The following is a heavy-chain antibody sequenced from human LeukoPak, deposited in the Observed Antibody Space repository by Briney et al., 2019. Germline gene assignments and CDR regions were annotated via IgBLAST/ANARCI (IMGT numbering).Heavy chain of an antibody. CDR1: GFTFGSYW. D-gene: IGHD3-9*01. Sequence: GGSLRLSCAASGFTFGSYWMSWVRQAPGKGLEWVANIKHDGSEKYYVDSVEGRFTISRGNAKNSLYLQMNSLRAEDTAVYYCARPVYDILTGSPDYYFDYWGQGTLVTVSS. CDR2: IKHDGSEK. CDR3: ARPVYDILTGSPDYYFDY. V-gene: IGHV3-7*01. J-gene: IGHJ4*02.